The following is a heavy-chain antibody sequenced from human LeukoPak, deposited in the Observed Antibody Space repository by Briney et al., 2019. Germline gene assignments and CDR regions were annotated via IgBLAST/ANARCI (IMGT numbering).Heavy chain of an antibody. CDR3: AATIKRDYGDTNLDY. D-gene: IGHD4/OR15-4a*01. Sequence: MPSETLSLTCTVPGDSISNYFWSWIRQPPGKGLEWIGYMHNGVHTNYNPFLKSRVTISGDTSKNQFTLKLTSVTAADTAVYYCAATIKRDYGDTNLDYWGQGTLVTVSS. CDR1: GDSISNYF. CDR2: MHNGVHT. V-gene: IGHV4-59*01. J-gene: IGHJ4*02.